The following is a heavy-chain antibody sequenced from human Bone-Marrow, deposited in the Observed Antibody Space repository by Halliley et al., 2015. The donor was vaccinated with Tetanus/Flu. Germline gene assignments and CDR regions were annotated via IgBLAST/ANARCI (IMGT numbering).Heavy chain of an antibody. CDR3: ARNSYCTSTSCSMGDYFDY. D-gene: IGHD2-2*01. V-gene: IGHV3-21*06. Sequence: SSSSYIYHADSGRGRFTISRDNAKNSLYLQMDGLRAEDTAVYYCARNSYCTSTSCSMGDYFDYWGQGTLVTVSS. CDR2: SSSSYI. J-gene: IGHJ4*02.